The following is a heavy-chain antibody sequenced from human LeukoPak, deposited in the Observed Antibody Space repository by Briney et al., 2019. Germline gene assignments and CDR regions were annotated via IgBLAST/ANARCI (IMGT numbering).Heavy chain of an antibody. CDR1: GGSISNFY. D-gene: IGHD3-16*01. J-gene: IGHJ4*02. CDR2: IYTSGST. Sequence: SETLSLTCTVSGGSISNFYWSWTRQPAGQALEWIGRIYTSGSTNYNPSLKSRVTMSVDTSKNQFSLKLSSVTAADTAVYYCARVRYDSYRGFDYWGQGTLVPVSS. V-gene: IGHV4-4*07. CDR3: ARVRYDSYRGFDY.